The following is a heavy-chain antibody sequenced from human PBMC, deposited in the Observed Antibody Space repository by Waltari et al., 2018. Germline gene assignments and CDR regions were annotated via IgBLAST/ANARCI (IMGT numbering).Heavy chain of an antibody. CDR3: ARVDGMVQGATPKYYYGMDV. CDR2: IYYSGST. Sequence: GGSISSHYWSWIRQPPGKGLEWIGYIYYSGSTNYNPSLKSRVTISVDTSKNQFSLKLSSVTAADTAVYYCARVDGMVQGATPKYYYGMDVWGQGTTVTVSS. V-gene: IGHV4-59*11. CDR1: GGSISSHY. D-gene: IGHD3-10*01. J-gene: IGHJ6*02.